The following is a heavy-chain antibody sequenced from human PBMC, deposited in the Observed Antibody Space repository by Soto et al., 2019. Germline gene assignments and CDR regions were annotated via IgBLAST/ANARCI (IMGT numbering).Heavy chain of an antibody. CDR3: ARAIEGDYYGSWSFDY. CDR2: IYYSGST. CDR1: GGSISSVDYY. J-gene: IGHJ4*02. Sequence: PSETLSLTCTVSGGSISSVDYYWIWIRQPPGKGLEWIGYIYYSGSTYYNPSLKSRVTISVDTSKNQFSLKLSSVTAADTAVYYCARAIEGDYYGSWSFDYWGKGSLVTVSS. D-gene: IGHD3-10*01. V-gene: IGHV4-30-4*01.